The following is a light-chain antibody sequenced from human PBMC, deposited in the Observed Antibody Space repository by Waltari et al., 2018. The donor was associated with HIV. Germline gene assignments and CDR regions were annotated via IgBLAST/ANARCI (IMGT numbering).Light chain of an antibody. CDR2: DDS. V-gene: IGLV3-21*02. Sequence: SYVLTQPPSVSVAPGQMASLACGGNNIGSKTVNWYQQKPGQAPLLVVYDDSARPSGIPERFAGSNSGHTATLTISRVEAGDEADYYCQVWDSNSDQYVFGSGTKVTVL. CDR1: NIGSKT. J-gene: IGLJ1*01. CDR3: QVWDSNSDQYV.